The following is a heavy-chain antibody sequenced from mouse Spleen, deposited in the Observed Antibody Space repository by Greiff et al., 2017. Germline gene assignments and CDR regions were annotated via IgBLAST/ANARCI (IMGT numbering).Heavy chain of an antibody. CDR3: AKTYHGNHAGFAY. V-gene: IGHV1-85*01. D-gene: IGHD2-10*01. Sequence: VQRVESGPELVKPGASVKLSCKASGYTFTSYDINWVKQRPGQGLEWIGWIYPRDGSTKYNEKFKGKATLTVDTSSSTAYMELHSLTSEDSAVYFCAKTYHGNHAGFAYWGQGTLVTVSA. CDR2: IYPRDGST. CDR1: GYTFTSYD. J-gene: IGHJ3*01.